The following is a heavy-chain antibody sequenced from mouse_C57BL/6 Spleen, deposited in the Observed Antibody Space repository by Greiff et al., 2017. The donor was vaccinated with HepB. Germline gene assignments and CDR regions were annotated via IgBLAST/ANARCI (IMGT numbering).Heavy chain of an antibody. V-gene: IGHV1-82*01. CDR2: IYPGDGDT. CDR3: ARSIYYYGSSADWYFDV. D-gene: IGHD1-1*01. J-gene: IGHJ1*03. CDR1: GYAFSSSW. Sequence: QVQLKQSGPELVKPGASVKISCKASGYAFSSSWMNWVKQRPGKGLEWIGRIYPGDGDTNYNGKFKGKATLTADKSSSTAYMQLSSLTSEDSAVYFCARSIYYYGSSADWYFDVWGTGTTVTVSS.